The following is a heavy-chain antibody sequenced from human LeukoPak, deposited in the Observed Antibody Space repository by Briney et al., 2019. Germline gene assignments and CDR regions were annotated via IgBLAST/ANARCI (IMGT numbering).Heavy chain of an antibody. D-gene: IGHD3-22*01. CDR1: GFTFSSYE. CDR2: ISSSGSTI. J-gene: IGHJ6*02. V-gene: IGHV3-48*03. Sequence: GGSLRLSCAASGFTFSSYEMNWVRQAPGKGLEWVSYISSSGSTIYYAGSVKGRFTISRDNAKNSLYLQMNSLRAEDTAVYYCAREGVVVTQLDYYYGMDVWGQGTTVTVSS. CDR3: AREGVVVTQLDYYYGMDV.